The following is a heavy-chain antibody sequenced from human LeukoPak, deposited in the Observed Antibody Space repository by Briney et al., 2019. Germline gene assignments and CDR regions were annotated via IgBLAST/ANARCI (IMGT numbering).Heavy chain of an antibody. J-gene: IGHJ4*02. CDR3: ARGGSAGYEIDY. V-gene: IGHV4-39*07. D-gene: IGHD5-12*01. CDR1: GGSISSSSYY. Sequence: SETLSLTCTVSGGSISSSSYYWGWIRQPPGKGLEWIGSIYYSGSTYYNPSLRSRVTISVDTSKNQFSLKLSSVTAADTAVYYCARGGSAGYEIDYWGQGTLVTVSS. CDR2: IYYSGST.